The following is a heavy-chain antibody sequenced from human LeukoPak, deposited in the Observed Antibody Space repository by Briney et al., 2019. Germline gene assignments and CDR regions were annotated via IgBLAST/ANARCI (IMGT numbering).Heavy chain of an antibody. Sequence: GGSLRLSCAASGFTFSNYAMSWVRQAPGKGLEWVSGISGSGANSYYADSVRGRFTISRDNSKNTLYLQMNSLRADDTAVYYCARALSQQLIRYSQDWGQGTLVTVSS. CDR1: GFTFSNYA. D-gene: IGHD1-1*01. J-gene: IGHJ1*01. CDR2: ISGSGANS. V-gene: IGHV3-23*01. CDR3: ARALSQQLIRYSQD.